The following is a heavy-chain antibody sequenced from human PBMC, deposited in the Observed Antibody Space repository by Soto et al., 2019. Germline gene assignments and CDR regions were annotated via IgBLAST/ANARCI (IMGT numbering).Heavy chain of an antibody. CDR2: ISAYNGNT. CDR1: GYTFTRYG. J-gene: IGHJ4*02. CDR3: ARQIYDSDTGPNFQYYFDS. D-gene: IGHD3-22*01. Sequence: GASVKVSCKASGYTFTRYGISWVRQAPGQGLEWMGWISAYNGNTKYAQNLKGRVTMTTGTSTTTAYMELRSLTSDDTAMYYCARQIYDSDTGPNFQYYFDSWGQGTPVTVSS. V-gene: IGHV1-18*01.